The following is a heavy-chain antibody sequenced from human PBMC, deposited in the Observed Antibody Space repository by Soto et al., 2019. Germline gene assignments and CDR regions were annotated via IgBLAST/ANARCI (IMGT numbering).Heavy chain of an antibody. Sequence: ASVKVSCKASGYTFTNYGISWVRQAPGQGLEWMGWINVYNGNTKYAQKVQGRVTMTTDTSTSTAYMELRSLRSDDTAVYYCARDGHYYDSSGNWGQGTLVTVSS. CDR2: INVYNGNT. J-gene: IGHJ4*02. CDR1: GYTFTNYG. CDR3: ARDGHYYDSSGN. D-gene: IGHD3-22*01. V-gene: IGHV1-18*01.